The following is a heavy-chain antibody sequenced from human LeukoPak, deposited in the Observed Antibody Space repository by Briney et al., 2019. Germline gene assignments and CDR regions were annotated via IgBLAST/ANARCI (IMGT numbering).Heavy chain of an antibody. D-gene: IGHD4-23*01. CDR2: INHRGHT. J-gene: IGHJ4*02. V-gene: IGHV4-34*01. CDR1: GGSFIGYH. CDR3: ARDPTTVVTLPYYFDF. Sequence: PSETLSLTCAVYGGSFIGYHWNWIRQTPEKGLEWIGEINHRGHTNYNPSLESRVTISVDTSKNQFSLKLRSVTPADTAVYYCARDPTTVVTLPYYFDFWGPGTLVTVSS.